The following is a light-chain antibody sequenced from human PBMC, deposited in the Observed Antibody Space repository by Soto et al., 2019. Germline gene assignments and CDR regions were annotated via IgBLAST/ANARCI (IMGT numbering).Light chain of an antibody. CDR1: QSVSTN. Sequence: EVGMTQSPATLSVSPGERAPLSFRASQSVSTNLVWYQQKPGQAPRLLIYGASTRATGVPGRFSGTGSGTEFTLTISSLQSEDSAVYYCQQYNHWWTFGQGTKVDIK. CDR2: GAS. V-gene: IGKV3-15*01. J-gene: IGKJ1*01. CDR3: QQYNHWWT.